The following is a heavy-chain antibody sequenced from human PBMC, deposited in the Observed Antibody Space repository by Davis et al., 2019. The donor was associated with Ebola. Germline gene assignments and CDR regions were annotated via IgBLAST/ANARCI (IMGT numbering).Heavy chain of an antibody. Sequence: GESLKISCAASGFTFSSYGMHWVRQAPGKGLEWVAVIWYDGSNKYYADSVKGRFTISRDNSKNTLYLQMNSLRAEDTAVYYCARVGYQLGNAFDIWGQGTMVTVSS. J-gene: IGHJ3*02. CDR2: IWYDGSNK. D-gene: IGHD2-2*01. CDR1: GFTFSSYG. V-gene: IGHV3-33*01. CDR3: ARVGYQLGNAFDI.